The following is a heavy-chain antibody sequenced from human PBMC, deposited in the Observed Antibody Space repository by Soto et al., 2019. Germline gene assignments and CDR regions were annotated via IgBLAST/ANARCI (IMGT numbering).Heavy chain of an antibody. V-gene: IGHV3-23*01. CDR3: AKDRGSVYGMDV. CDR1: GFTFSSYA. J-gene: IGHJ6*02. Sequence: PGGSLRLSCAASGFTFSSYAMSWVRQAPGKGLEWVSVISGSGGSTYYADSVKGRFTISRDNSKNTLYLQMNSLRAEDTAVYYCAKDRGSVYGMDVWGQGTTVTVSS. CDR2: ISGSGGST. D-gene: IGHD2-15*01.